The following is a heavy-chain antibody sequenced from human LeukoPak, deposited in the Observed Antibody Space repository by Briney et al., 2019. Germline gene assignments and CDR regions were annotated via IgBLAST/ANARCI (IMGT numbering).Heavy chain of an antibody. CDR2: ISGSGGST. V-gene: IGHV3-23*01. Sequence: PGGSLRLSCAASGFTFSSYAMSWVRQAPGKGLEWVSAISGSGGSTYYADSVKGRFTISRDNSKNTLYLQMNSLRAEDTAVYYCAKARRLSGYDSDYYFDYWGQGTLVTVSS. CDR3: AKARRLSGYDSDYYFDY. D-gene: IGHD5-12*01. J-gene: IGHJ4*02. CDR1: GFTFSSYA.